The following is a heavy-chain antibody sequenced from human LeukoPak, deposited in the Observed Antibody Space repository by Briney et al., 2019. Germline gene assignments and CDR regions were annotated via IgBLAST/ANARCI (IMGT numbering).Heavy chain of an antibody. CDR3: AKSGDWHYVGYYSYYMDV. Sequence: SVKVSCKASGGTFSSYAISWVRQAPGQGLEWMGGIIPIFGTTNYAQKFQGRVTITTDESTSTVYMELSSLRSEDTAVYYCAKSGDWHYVGYYSYYMDVWGKGTTVTVSS. J-gene: IGHJ6*03. CDR1: GGTFSSYA. D-gene: IGHD1-7*01. V-gene: IGHV1-69*05. CDR2: IIPIFGTT.